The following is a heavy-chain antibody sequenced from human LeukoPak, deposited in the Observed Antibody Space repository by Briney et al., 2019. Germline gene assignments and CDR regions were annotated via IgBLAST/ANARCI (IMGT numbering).Heavy chain of an antibody. J-gene: IGHJ4*02. V-gene: IGHV3-23*01. CDR3: AKDARGSEGF. CDR1: GFTFSTYA. Sequence: GGSLRLSCAASGFTFSTYAMSWVRQAPGKGLEWVSAVSSGASSTYYADSVRGRFTISRDNSKNTLYLQMNSLSADDTAVHYCAKDARGSEGFWGQGTLVTVSS. CDR2: VSSGASST. D-gene: IGHD3-10*01.